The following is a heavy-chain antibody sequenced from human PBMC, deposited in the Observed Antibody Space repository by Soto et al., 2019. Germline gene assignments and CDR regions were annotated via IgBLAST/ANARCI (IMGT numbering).Heavy chain of an antibody. CDR1: GFTFSSYA. V-gene: IGHV3-23*01. Sequence: EVQLLESGGGLVQPGGSLRLSCAASGFTFSSYAMSWVRQAPGKGLEWVSAISGSGGSTYYADSVKGRFTISRDNSKNTLYLQMNSLRAEDTAVYYCAKGFNPQLYGDYVPPGDYWGQGTLVTVSS. D-gene: IGHD4-17*01. J-gene: IGHJ4*02. CDR3: AKGFNPQLYGDYVPPGDY. CDR2: ISGSGGST.